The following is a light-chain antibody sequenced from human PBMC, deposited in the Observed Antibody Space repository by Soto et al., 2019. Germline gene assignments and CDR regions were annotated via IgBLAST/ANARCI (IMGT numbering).Light chain of an antibody. V-gene: IGKV3-15*01. CDR1: QLFSSN. CDR2: GVS. CDR3: HQYNNWPPIT. J-gene: IGKJ5*01. Sequence: EIVMMQSPATLSVSPGESVTLSCRASQLFSSNLAWYQHKPGQAPRLLIYGVSTRDTGVPDRFSGSASGTEFTLTISSLQSEDFAVYYCHQYNNWPPITFGQGTRLEIK.